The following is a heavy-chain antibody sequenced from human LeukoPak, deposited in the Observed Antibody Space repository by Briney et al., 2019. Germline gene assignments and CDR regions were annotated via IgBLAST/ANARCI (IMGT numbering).Heavy chain of an antibody. CDR2: ISSSSSYI. Sequence: PGGSLRLSCAASGFTFSSYSMNWVRQAPGKGLEWVSSISSSSSYIYYADSVKGRFTISRDNAKNSLYLQMNSLRAEDTAVYYCAKDRHGYSSGWYDYWGQGTLVTVSS. D-gene: IGHD6-19*01. CDR1: GFTFSSYS. CDR3: AKDRHGYSSGWYDY. V-gene: IGHV3-21*01. J-gene: IGHJ4*02.